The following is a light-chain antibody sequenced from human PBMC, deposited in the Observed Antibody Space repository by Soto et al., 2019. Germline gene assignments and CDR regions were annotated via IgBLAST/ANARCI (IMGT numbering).Light chain of an antibody. CDR2: GAS. V-gene: IGKV1-5*01. J-gene: IGKJ1*01. CDR1: QSISNW. Sequence: DIQMTQSPSTLSASVGDRVTITCRASQSISNWLAWYQQKPGKAPKLLIYGASSLESGVPSRFSGSGSGTEFTRTVSSLQPDDFATYYCQQYNSYSGPFGQGTKVEIK. CDR3: QQYNSYSGP.